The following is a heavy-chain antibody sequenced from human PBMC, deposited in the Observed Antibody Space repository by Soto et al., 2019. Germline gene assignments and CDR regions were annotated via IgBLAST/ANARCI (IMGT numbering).Heavy chain of an antibody. Sequence: QLQLQESGPGLVKPSETLSLTCTVSGGSISSSYYYWGWIRQPPGKGLEWIGSIYYSGSTYYSPSLKSRVTISVDTSKNQFSLKLSSVTATDTALYYCARPRQWLNDAFDIWGQGTMVTVSS. CDR3: ARPRQWLNDAFDI. CDR1: GGSISSSYYY. V-gene: IGHV4-39*01. CDR2: IYYSGST. D-gene: IGHD6-19*01. J-gene: IGHJ3*02.